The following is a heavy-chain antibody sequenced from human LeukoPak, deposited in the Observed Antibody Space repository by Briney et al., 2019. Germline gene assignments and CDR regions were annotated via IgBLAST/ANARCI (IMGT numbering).Heavy chain of an antibody. V-gene: IGHV1-2*02. CDR3: ARDGAGDYVSVVYYYGMDV. CDR1: GYTFTSYG. CDR2: INPNSGGT. J-gene: IGHJ6*02. Sequence: ASVKVSCKASGYTFTSYGISWVRQAPGQGLEWMGWINPNSGGTNYAQKFQGRVTMTRDTSISTAYMELSRLRSDDTAVYYCARDGAGDYVSVVYYYGMDVWGQGTTVTVSS. D-gene: IGHD4-17*01.